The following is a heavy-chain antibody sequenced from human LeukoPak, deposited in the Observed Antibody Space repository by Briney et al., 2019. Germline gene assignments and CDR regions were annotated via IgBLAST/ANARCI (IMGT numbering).Heavy chain of an antibody. J-gene: IGHJ4*02. D-gene: IGHD3-9*01. Sequence: VASVKVSCKASGYTFTGYYMHWVRQAPGQGLEWMGWINPNSGGTNYAQKFQGRVTMTRDTSISTAYMELSRLRSDDTAVYYCARAHYYDILTGFPTQYYFDYWGQGTLVTVSS. CDR2: INPNSGGT. CDR1: GYTFTGYY. CDR3: ARAHYYDILTGFPTQYYFDY. V-gene: IGHV1-2*02.